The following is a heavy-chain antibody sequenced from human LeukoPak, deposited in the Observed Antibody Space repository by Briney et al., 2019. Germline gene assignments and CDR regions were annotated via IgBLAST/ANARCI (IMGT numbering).Heavy chain of an antibody. CDR2: ISYSGST. J-gene: IGHJ4*02. Sequence: SEILSLTCTVSGGSISNYHWSWIRQPPGKRLEWIGFISYSGSTNSNPSLKSRVTISVDTSKNQFSLKLSSVTAADTAVYYCARRSESSGYQFDYWGQGTLVTVSS. V-gene: IGHV4-59*08. CDR3: ARRSESSGYQFDY. CDR1: GGSISNYH. D-gene: IGHD3-22*01.